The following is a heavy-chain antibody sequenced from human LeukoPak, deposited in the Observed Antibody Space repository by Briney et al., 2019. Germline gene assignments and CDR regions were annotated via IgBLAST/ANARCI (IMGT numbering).Heavy chain of an antibody. CDR3: ARDRAVAGTDFDY. CDR2: IKQDGSEK. D-gene: IGHD6-19*01. J-gene: IGHJ4*02. Sequence: GGSLRLSCAASGFTFSSYWMSWVRQAPGKGLEWVANIKQDGSEKYYVDSVKGRFTISRDNAKNSLYLQMNSLRAEDTAVYYCARDRAVAGTDFDYWGQGTLVTVSS. V-gene: IGHV3-7*01. CDR1: GFTFSSYW.